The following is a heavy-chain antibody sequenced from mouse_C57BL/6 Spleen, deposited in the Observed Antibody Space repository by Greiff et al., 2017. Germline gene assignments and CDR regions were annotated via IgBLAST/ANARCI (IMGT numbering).Heavy chain of an antibody. D-gene: IGHD1-1*01. CDR3: ARSGTTVVEDYFDY. CDR1: GYTFTSYW. Sequence: VQLQQPGAELVKPGASVKMSCKASGYTFTSYWITWVKQRPGQGLEWIGDIYPGSGSTNYNEKFKSKATLTVDTSSSTAYMQLSSLTSEDSAVYYCARSGTTVVEDYFDYWGQGTTLTVSS. CDR2: IYPGSGST. V-gene: IGHV1-55*01. J-gene: IGHJ2*01.